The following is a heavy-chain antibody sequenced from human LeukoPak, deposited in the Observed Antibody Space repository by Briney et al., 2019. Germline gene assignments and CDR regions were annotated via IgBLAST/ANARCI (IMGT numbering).Heavy chain of an antibody. CDR1: VCTVSNIY. Sequence: GGALRLSCAASVCTVSNIYMSWVRQAPGTGLEWVSIIHSGGITHYADSVKGRFTISRDNSKNTLYLQMNSLRAEDTAVYYCVRDRGIASTGGYGMDVWGQGTTVTVSS. V-gene: IGHV3-53*01. D-gene: IGHD6-13*01. J-gene: IGHJ6*02. CDR3: VRDRGIASTGGYGMDV. CDR2: IHSGGIT.